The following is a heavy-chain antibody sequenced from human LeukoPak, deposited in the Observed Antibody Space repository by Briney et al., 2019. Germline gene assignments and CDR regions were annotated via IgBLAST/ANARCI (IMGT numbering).Heavy chain of an antibody. J-gene: IGHJ2*01. Sequence: SETLSLTCTVSSGSISTSNYYWGWVRQPPGKALEWIGRIYSSGSSNYNPSLKSRVTMSVDTSKNQLSLKLSSVTAADTAVYYCARDRDYGNWYFDLWGRGTLVSVSS. CDR3: ARDRDYGNWYFDL. CDR2: IYSSGSS. V-gene: IGHV4-39*07. D-gene: IGHD4-17*01. CDR1: SGSISTSNYY.